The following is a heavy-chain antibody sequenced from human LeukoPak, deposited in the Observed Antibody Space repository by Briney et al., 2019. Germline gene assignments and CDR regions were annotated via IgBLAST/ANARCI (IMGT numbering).Heavy chain of an antibody. V-gene: IGHV4-61*02. D-gene: IGHD6-13*01. CDR1: GGSISSGSYY. Sequence: SETLSLTCTVSGGSISSGSYYWSWIRQPAGKGLEWIGRIYTSGSSNYNPSLKSRVTISVDTSKNQFSLKLSSVTAADTAVYYCARSPNSAYSSSWYVGGGGVYYYYYMDVWGKGTTVTVSS. CDR2: IYTSGSS. CDR3: ARSPNSAYSSSWYVGGGGVYYYYYMDV. J-gene: IGHJ6*03.